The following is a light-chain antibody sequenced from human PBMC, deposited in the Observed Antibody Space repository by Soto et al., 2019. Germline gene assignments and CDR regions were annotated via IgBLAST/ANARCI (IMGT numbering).Light chain of an antibody. J-gene: IGKJ2*01. CDR1: QSISSS. V-gene: IGKV1-5*01. CDR3: QQYASYPYS. Sequence: IQMTQSPSTVSASVGDRVTITCRASQSISSSLAWYQQKPGKAPKVLIYDASSLDSGVPSRFSGSGYGTEFTLTISSLQPVDFSTYSNQQYASYPYSFGQGTKLEIK. CDR2: DAS.